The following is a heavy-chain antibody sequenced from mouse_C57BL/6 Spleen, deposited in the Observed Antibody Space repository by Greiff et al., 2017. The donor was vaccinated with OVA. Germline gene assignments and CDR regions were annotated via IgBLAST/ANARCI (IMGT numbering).Heavy chain of an antibody. CDR1: GYTFTSYW. CDR3: ARPGTYWYFDV. Sequence: QVQLQQSGAELVRPGSSVKLSCKASGYTFTSYWMDWVKQRPGQGLEWIGNIYPSDSETHYNQKFKDKATLTVDKSSSTAYMQLSSLTSEDSAVYYCARPGTYWYFDVWGTGTTVTVSS. CDR2: IYPSDSET. D-gene: IGHD4-1*01. J-gene: IGHJ1*03. V-gene: IGHV1-61*01.